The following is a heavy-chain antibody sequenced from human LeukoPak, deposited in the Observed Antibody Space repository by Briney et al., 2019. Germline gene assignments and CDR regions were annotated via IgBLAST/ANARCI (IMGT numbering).Heavy chain of an antibody. V-gene: IGHV4-39*01. CDR2: IYYSGST. CDR3: ARHHAPTLRAMIESEFDY. CDR1: GGSISSSSYY. D-gene: IGHD3-22*01. J-gene: IGHJ4*02. Sequence: SETLSLTCTVSGGSISSSSYYWGWIRQPPGKGLEWIGSIYYSGSTYYNPSLKSRVTISVDTSKNQFSLKLSSVTAADTAVYYCARHHAPTLRAMIESEFDYWGQGTLVTVSS.